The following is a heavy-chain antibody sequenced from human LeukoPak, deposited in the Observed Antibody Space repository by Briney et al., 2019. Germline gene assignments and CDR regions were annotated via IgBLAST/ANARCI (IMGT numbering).Heavy chain of an antibody. V-gene: IGHV4-38-2*01. CDR1: GYSLCIGYY. J-gene: IGHJ3*02. D-gene: IGHD3-10*01. CDR2: IYHSGST. Sequence: SETLSLTCAVSGYSLCIGYYWGWIRQPPGKGLEWIGRIYHSGSTYYNPSLKSRDTISVDTSPNQFSLKLSSVTAADTAVYYCARAYGSGSYCDAFDIWGQGTMVTVSS. CDR3: ARAYGSGSYCDAFDI.